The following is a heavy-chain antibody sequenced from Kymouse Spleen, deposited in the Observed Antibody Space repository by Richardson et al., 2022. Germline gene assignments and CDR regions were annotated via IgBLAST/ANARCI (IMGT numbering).Heavy chain of an antibody. V-gene: IGHV3-33*01. J-gene: IGHJ6*02. Sequence: QVQLVESGGGVVQPGRSLRLSCAASGFTFSSYGMHWVRQAPGKGLEWVAVIWYDGSNKYYADSVKGRFTISRDNSKNTLYLQMNSLRAEDTAVYYCAREGRGSPNHSNDYYYYGMDVWGQGTTVTVSS. CDR2: IWYDGSNK. CDR1: GFTFSSYG. D-gene: IGHD1-14*01,IGHD3-10*01,IGHD3-22*01. CDR3: AREGRGSPNHSNDYYYYGMDV.